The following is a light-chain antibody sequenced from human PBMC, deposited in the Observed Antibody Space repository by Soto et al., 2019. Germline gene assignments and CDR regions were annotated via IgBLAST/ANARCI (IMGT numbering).Light chain of an antibody. CDR2: ETS. CDR3: QYYNDYGVT. CDR1: QTISSW. Sequence: DIQLTQSPSTMSASVGDRVTITCRASQTISSWLAWYQQKPGKAPNLLIYETSNLESGVPSRFSGSGSGTEFTLTINSLQPDDFATYYGQYYNDYGVTFGQGTKVEIK. J-gene: IGKJ1*01. V-gene: IGKV1-5*03.